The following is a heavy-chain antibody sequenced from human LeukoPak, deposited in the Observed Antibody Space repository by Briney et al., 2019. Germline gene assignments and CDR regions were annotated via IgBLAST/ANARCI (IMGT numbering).Heavy chain of an antibody. J-gene: IGHJ4*02. Sequence: GASVKVSCKASGGTFSSYATSWVRQAPGQGLEWMGGIIPIFGTTNYAQKFQGRVTITADESTSTGYMELRNLRSEDTAVYYCARPELAGGDYGLDYWGQGTLVTVSS. CDR2: IIPIFGTT. V-gene: IGHV1-69*13. CDR3: ARPELAGGDYGLDY. D-gene: IGHD4-17*01. CDR1: GGTFSSYA.